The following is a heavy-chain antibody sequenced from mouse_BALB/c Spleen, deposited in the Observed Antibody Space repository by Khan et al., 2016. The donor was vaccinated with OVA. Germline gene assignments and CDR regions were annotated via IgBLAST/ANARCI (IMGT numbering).Heavy chain of an antibody. CDR2: IWSGGST. D-gene: IGHD2-4*01. CDR3: ARNYDYDEGIAY. Sequence: QMQLQQSGPGLVRPSQSLSITCTVSGFSLTTYGVHWVRQSPGKGLEWLGVIWSGGSTDYSAAFISRLSISKDNSKSQVFFKMNSLQPNDTAIYYCARNYDYDEGIAYWGQGILVTVSA. V-gene: IGHV2-2*02. CDR1: GFSLTTYG. J-gene: IGHJ3*01.